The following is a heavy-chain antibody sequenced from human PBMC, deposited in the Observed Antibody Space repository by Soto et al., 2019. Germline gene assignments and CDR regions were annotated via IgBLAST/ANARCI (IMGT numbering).Heavy chain of an antibody. CDR3: ARESGGATATLDYYYFYMDV. V-gene: IGHV1-2*04. CDR1: GYTFSDYY. Sequence: QVQLXQSGAEVKKPVASVKVSCKASGYTFSDYYIHWMRQAPGQGLEWMGWINPNSGGTKYAHKFQGWVTMTRDTSIKTAYMELSRLTSDDTAVYYCARESGGATATLDYYYFYMDVWGKGTTVTVSS. D-gene: IGHD5-12*01. CDR2: INPNSGGT. J-gene: IGHJ6*03.